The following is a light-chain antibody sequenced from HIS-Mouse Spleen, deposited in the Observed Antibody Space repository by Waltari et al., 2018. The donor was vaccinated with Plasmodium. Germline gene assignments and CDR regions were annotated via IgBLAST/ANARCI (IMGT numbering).Light chain of an antibody. J-gene: IGLJ3*02. CDR1: ALPKQY. Sequence: SYELTQPPSVSVSPGQTARITCSGDALPKQYAYWYQQKSGQAPVLVIYEDSKRPSGIPERFSGSRSGTMAILTISGAQVEDEADYYCYSTDSSGNHRVFGGGTKLTVL. CDR2: EDS. CDR3: YSTDSSGNHRV. V-gene: IGLV3-10*01.